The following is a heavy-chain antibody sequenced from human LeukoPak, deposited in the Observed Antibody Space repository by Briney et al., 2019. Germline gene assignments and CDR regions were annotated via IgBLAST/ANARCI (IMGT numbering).Heavy chain of an antibody. CDR3: ARDFAHCSSTSCYEDV. CDR1: GGSISSSSYY. J-gene: IGHJ6*04. Sequence: PSETLSLTCTVSGGSISSSSYYWGWLRQPPGKGLEWIGSIYYSGSTYYNPSLKSRVTISVDTSKNQFSLKLSSVTAADTAVYYCARDFAHCSSTSCYEDVWGKGTTVTVSS. D-gene: IGHD2-2*01. CDR2: IYYSGST. V-gene: IGHV4-39*07.